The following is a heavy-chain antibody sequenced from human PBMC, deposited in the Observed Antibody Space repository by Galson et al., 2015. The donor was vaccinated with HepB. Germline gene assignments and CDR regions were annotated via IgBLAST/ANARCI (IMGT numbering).Heavy chain of an antibody. Sequence: SLRLSCATSGFAFSSYGMHWVRQAPDKGLEWMAVISHDGSNIYYADSVKGRFTISRDNSKNTLHLQMNNLKIEDTAVYYCAKDLRVATHGDVLRDYVHPWGQETLVTVAS. CDR1: GFAFSSYG. CDR2: ISHDGSNI. D-gene: IGHD4-17*01. V-gene: IGHV3-30*18. J-gene: IGHJ5*02. CDR3: AKDLRVATHGDVLRDYVHP.